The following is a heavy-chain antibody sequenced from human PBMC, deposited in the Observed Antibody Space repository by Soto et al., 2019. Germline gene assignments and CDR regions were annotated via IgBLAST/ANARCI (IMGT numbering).Heavy chain of an antibody. V-gene: IGHV2-5*02. J-gene: IGHJ4*02. Sequence: QITLKESGPTLVKPTQTLTLTCSLSGFSVSTSGVGVGWIRQPPGKALEWLALIYWDDDKRYNPSLKSRLTITNDTSKNQVVLIMTNMDPLDTATYYCAHRRRATGWIPLTFDSWGQGTLVTVSS. CDR3: AHRRRATGWIPLTFDS. CDR2: IYWDDDK. D-gene: IGHD6-19*01. CDR1: GFSVSTSGVG.